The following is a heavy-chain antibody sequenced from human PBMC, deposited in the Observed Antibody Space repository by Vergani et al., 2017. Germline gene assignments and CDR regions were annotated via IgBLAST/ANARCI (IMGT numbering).Heavy chain of an antibody. CDR1: GYTFTSYY. CDR2: INPSGGST. V-gene: IGHV1-46*01. Sequence: QLVQSGAEVKKPGASVKVSCKASGYTFTSYYMHWVRQAPGQGREWMGIINPSGGSTSYAQKFQGRVTMTRDTSTSTVYMELSSLRSEDTAVYYCARYQLLHYYFYGMDVWGQGTTVTVSS. D-gene: IGHD2-2*01. CDR3: ARYQLLHYYFYGMDV. J-gene: IGHJ6*02.